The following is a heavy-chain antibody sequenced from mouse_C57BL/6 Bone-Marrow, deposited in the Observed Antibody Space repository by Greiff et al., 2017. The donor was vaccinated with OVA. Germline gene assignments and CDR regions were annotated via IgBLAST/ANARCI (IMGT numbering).Heavy chain of an antibody. CDR2: IYPGNSDT. Sequence: EVKLVESGTVLARPGASVKMSCKTSGYTFTSYWMHWVKPRPGQGLEWIGAIYPGNSDTSYNQKFKGKAKLTAVTSASTAYMELSSLTNEDSAIYYCTRSPYYGSSPWFAYWGQGTLVTVSA. D-gene: IGHD1-1*01. CDR3: TRSPYYGSSPWFAY. CDR1: GYTFTSYW. V-gene: IGHV1-5*01. J-gene: IGHJ3*01.